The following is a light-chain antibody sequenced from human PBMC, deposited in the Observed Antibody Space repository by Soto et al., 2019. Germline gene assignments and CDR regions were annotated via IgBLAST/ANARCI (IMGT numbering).Light chain of an antibody. CDR2: RAS. CDR3: QQYGTSPYT. CDR1: QSVSSSY. J-gene: IGKJ2*01. Sequence: EIVLTQSPGTLSLSPGERATLSCRASQSVSSSYLAWYQQKPGQAPRLLIYRASSRATGIPDRFSGSVSGTDFTLTISRLEPEDFAVYYCQQYGTSPYTFGQGTKLEIK. V-gene: IGKV3-20*01.